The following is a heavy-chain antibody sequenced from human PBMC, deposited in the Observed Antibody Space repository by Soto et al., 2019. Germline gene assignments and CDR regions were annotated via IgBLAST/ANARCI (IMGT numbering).Heavy chain of an antibody. V-gene: IGHV1-18*01. CDR2: ISAYNGNT. D-gene: IGHD2-15*01. J-gene: IGHJ5*02. CDR3: ARWVVVAATPNWFDP. CDR1: GYTFTSYG. Sequence: ASVKVSCKASGYTFTSYGISWVRQAPGQGLEWMGWISAYNGNTNYAQKLQGRVTVTTDTSTSTAYMELRSLRSDDTAVYYCARWVVVAATPNWFDPWGQGTLVTVSS.